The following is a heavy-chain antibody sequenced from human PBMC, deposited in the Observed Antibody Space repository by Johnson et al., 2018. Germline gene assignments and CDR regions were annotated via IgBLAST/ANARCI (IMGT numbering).Heavy chain of an antibody. CDR2: IGTAADT. Sequence: VQLPESGGGLVQPGGSLRLSCAASGFTFSKYDMHWVRRVTGKGLEWVSAIGTAADTFYSGSVKGRFTVSRENAKNSVYLQMNRLRVGDTAVYYCTRLSDCSSGSCTRRYAMDVWGQGTTVTVSS. CDR1: GFTFSKYD. V-gene: IGHV3-13*01. J-gene: IGHJ6*02. D-gene: IGHD2-15*01. CDR3: TRLSDCSSGSCTRRYAMDV.